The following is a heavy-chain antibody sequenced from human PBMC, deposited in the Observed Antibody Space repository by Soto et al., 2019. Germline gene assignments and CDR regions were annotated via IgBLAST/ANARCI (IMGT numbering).Heavy chain of an antibody. CDR2: ISGSGGTA. D-gene: IGHD1-1*01. J-gene: IGHJ4*02. CDR3: ANVRVQIWNFEY. CDR1: GFTFSSYA. V-gene: IGHV3-23*01. Sequence: EVQLLESGGGSVQPGGSLRLSCAASGFTFSSYAMHWVRRPPGKGLEWVSSISGSGGTAYYADSVKGRFSISRDSLVHTIYLQMNSLSAEDTAFYYCANVRVQIWNFEYWGQGTLVTDSP.